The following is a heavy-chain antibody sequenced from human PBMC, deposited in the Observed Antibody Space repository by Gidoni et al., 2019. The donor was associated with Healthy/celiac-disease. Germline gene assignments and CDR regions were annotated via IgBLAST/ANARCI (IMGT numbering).Heavy chain of an antibody. V-gene: IGHV1-69*08. D-gene: IGHD3-22*01. J-gene: IGHJ4*02. CDR2: IIPILGIA. CDR1: GGTFSSYT. Sequence: QVQLVQSGAEVKKPGSSVKVSCKASGGTFSSYTISWVRQAPGQGLEWMGRIIPILGIANYAQKFQGRVTITADKSTSTAYMELSSLRSEDTAVYYCARDPGPRGYYDSSGYLDYWGQGTLVTVSS. CDR3: ARDPGPRGYYDSSGYLDY.